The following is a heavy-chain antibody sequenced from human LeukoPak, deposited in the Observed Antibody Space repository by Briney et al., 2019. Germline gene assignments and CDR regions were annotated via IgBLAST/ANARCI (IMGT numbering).Heavy chain of an antibody. Sequence: PGGPLRLSCAASGFTFSSYGMHWVRQAPGKGLEWVAVIWYDGSNKYYADSVKGRFTISRDNSKNTLYLQMNSLRAEDTAVYYCARAQESELLWFGELFIDYWGQGTLVTVSS. D-gene: IGHD3-10*01. CDR1: GFTFSSYG. CDR2: IWYDGSNK. J-gene: IGHJ4*02. CDR3: ARAQESELLWFGELFIDY. V-gene: IGHV3-33*01.